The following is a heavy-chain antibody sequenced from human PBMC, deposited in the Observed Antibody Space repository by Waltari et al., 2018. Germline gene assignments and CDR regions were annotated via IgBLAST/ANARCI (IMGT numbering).Heavy chain of an antibody. CDR2: FGPAEGEQ. CDR3: ATDIPPDESQIAVLGITKYDAMDV. D-gene: IGHD1-20*01. V-gene: IGHV1-24*01. J-gene: IGHJ6*02. Sequence: QVQLVQSGPEVRKPGASVKVSCKVSGDTLTELSIHWVRLAPGKGLGRMGVFGPAEGEQSYARKVQGRGTMTADTSTDIAYMELSSLGSEDTAVYYCATDIPPDESQIAVLGITKYDAMDVWGQGTTVTVSS. CDR1: GDTLTELS.